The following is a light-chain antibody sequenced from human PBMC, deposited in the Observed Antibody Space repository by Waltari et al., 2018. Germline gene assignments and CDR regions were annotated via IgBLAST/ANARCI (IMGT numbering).Light chain of an antibody. V-gene: IGLV2-11*01. CDR2: DVN. CDR3: CSYAGNYANYV. Sequence: QSALIQPRAVSRSPGPSVIISCPGASSAVAAYDYVSWYQQQPGKAPTLIIYDVNNRPSGVPDRFSGSKSGNTASLTISGLQAEDEADYYCCSYAGNYANYVFGTGTKLT. CDR1: SSAVAAYDY. J-gene: IGLJ1*01.